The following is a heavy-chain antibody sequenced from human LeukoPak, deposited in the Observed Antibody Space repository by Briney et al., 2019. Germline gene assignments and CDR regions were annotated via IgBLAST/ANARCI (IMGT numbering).Heavy chain of an antibody. CDR2: IIRIFGTA. J-gene: IGHJ5*02. CDR1: GGTFSSYA. V-gene: IGHV1-69*13. CDR3: ARDRGKGPENWFDP. Sequence: ASVKVSCKASGGTFSSYAISWVRQAPGQGLEWMGGIIRIFGTANYAQKFQGRVTITADESTSTAYMELSSLRSEDTAVYYCARDRGKGPENWFDPWGQGTLVTVSS.